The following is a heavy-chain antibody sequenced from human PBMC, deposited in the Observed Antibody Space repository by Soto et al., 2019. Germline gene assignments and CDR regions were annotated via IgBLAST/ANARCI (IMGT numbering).Heavy chain of an antibody. D-gene: IGHD6-19*01. Sequence: EVQLVESGGGLVKPGGSLRLSCAASGFNIKTYSMNWIRQAPGKGLEWVSAISSSGSHIYYADAVKGRFTISRDNANNAVFLQMNSVRAEDTGVYYCTRDESASSSSWHDYWGQGTLVTVSS. CDR3: TRDESASSSSWHDY. V-gene: IGHV3-21*03. J-gene: IGHJ4*02. CDR2: ISSSGSHI. CDR1: GFNIKTYS.